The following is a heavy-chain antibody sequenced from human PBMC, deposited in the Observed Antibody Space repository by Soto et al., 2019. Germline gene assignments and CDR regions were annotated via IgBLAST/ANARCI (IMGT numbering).Heavy chain of an antibody. Sequence: LSLTCTVSGGSISSSSNYWGWVRQPPGKGLEWIGSIYYTGNTYYNPSLKSRVTISVDTPRNHFSLKLSSVTAADTAVYYCARQGYYHSSGSLTWFDPWGQGALVTVSS. D-gene: IGHD3-22*01. CDR2: IYYTGNT. CDR1: GGSISSSSNY. J-gene: IGHJ5*02. CDR3: ARQGYYHSSGSLTWFDP. V-gene: IGHV4-39*01.